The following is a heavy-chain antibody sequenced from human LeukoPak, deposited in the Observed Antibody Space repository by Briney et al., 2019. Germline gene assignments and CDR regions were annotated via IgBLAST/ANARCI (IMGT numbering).Heavy chain of an antibody. CDR2: IYPGDSDT. Sequence: GESLKISGKGSGYSFTSYWLGWVRPMPGKGLEGMGIIYPGDSDTSYSPSVQGQVTISADKSISTAYLQWSSLKAPDTAMYYCARWYCSSTSCQYYGMDVWGQGTTVTVSS. CDR3: ARWYCSSTSCQYYGMDV. J-gene: IGHJ6*02. V-gene: IGHV5-51*01. D-gene: IGHD2-2*01. CDR1: GYSFTSYW.